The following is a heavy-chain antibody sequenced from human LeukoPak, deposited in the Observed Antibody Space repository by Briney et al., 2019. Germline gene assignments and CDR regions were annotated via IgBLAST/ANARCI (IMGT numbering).Heavy chain of an antibody. D-gene: IGHD3-22*01. CDR1: GYTFTSYG. J-gene: IGHJ4*02. CDR3: ARDRAHYYDSSGYYDY. CDR2: ISAYNGNT. Sequence: ASVKVSCKASGYTFTSYGISWVRQAPGQGLEWMGWISAYNGNTNYAQKLQGRVTMTTDTSTSTAYMELRSQRSDGTAVYYCARDRAHYYDSSGYYDYWGQGTLVTVSS. V-gene: IGHV1-18*01.